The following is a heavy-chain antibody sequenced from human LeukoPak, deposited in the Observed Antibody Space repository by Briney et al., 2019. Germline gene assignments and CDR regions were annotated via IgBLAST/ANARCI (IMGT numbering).Heavy chain of an antibody. V-gene: IGHV3-30*02. CDR1: GFTFSSYA. Sequence: PGGSLRLSCAASGFTFSSYAMHWVRQAPGKGLEWVAFIRYDGSNKYYADSVKGRFTISRDNSKNTLYLQMNSLRAEDTAVYYCAKDRQSVLDYWGQGTLVTVSS. CDR3: AKDRQSVLDY. J-gene: IGHJ4*02. CDR2: IRYDGSNK. D-gene: IGHD5/OR15-5a*01.